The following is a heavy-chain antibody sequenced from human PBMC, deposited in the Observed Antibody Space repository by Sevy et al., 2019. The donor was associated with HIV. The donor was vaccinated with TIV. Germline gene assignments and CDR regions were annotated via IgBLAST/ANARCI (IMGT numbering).Heavy chain of an antibody. V-gene: IGHV1-46*01. D-gene: IGHD2-2*01. J-gene: IGHJ4*02. CDR3: ARDLGYCSSTSCYFYFDY. Sequence: ASVKVSWKASGYTFTSYYMHWVRQAPGQGLEWMGIINPSGGSTSYAQKFQGRVTMTRDTSTSTVYMELSSLRSEDTAVYYCARDLGYCSSTSCYFYFDYWGQGTLVTVSS. CDR2: INPSGGST. CDR1: GYTFTSYY.